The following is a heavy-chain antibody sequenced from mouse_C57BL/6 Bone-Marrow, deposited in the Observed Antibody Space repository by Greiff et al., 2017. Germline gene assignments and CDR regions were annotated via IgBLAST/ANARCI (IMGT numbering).Heavy chain of an antibody. D-gene: IGHD1-1*01. V-gene: IGHV1-63*01. CDR1: GYTFTNYW. J-gene: IGHJ2*01. CDR3: AWLYYYGSSYVDD. Sequence: QVQLQQSGAELVRPGTSVKMSCKASGYTFTNYWIGWAKQRPGHGLEWIGDIYPGGGYTNYNEKFKGKATLTADKSSSTAYMQFSSLTSEDSAIYYCAWLYYYGSSYVDDWGQGTTLTVSS. CDR2: IYPGGGYT.